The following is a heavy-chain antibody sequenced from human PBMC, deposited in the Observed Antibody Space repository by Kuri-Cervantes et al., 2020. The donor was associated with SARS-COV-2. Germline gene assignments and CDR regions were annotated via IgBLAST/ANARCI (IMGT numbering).Heavy chain of an antibody. J-gene: IGHJ4*02. CDR3: ARWYSGSSYRHLDY. D-gene: IGHD1-26*01. Sequence: GESLKISCAASGFTFSSYAMSWVRQAPGKGLEWVSAISGSGGSTYYADSVKGRFTISRDNSKNTLYLQMNSLRVEDTAVYYCARWYSGSSYRHLDYWGQGTLVTVSS. V-gene: IGHV3-23*01. CDR1: GFTFSSYA. CDR2: ISGSGGST.